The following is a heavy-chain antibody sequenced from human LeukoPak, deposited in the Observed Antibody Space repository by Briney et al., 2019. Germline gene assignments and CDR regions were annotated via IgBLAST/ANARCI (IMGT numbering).Heavy chain of an antibody. V-gene: IGHV3-74*01. CDR3: AKLAKYFYGSETYYFFEH. CDR2: INSDGSST. CDR1: GFTFSSYW. J-gene: IGHJ4*02. Sequence: GGSLRLSCAASGFTFSSYWMHWVRQAPGKGLVWVPRINSDGSSTSYADSVKGRFTISRDNAKNTLYLQMNSLRAEDTAVYYCAKLAKYFYGSETYYFFEHWGQGTPVTASS. D-gene: IGHD3-10*01.